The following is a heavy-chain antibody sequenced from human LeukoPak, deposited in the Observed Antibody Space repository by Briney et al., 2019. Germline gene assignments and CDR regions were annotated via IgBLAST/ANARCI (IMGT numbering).Heavy chain of an antibody. D-gene: IGHD1-26*01. Sequence: SETLSLTCTVSGGSVSDYYWSWIRQSPGKGLEWIGYIYYTGTSYNPSLKSRVTISADTSKNQFSLNLRSVTAADTAIYYCARHGRLRDYSGSYYYYYYMDVWGKGTTVTISS. CDR3: ARHGRLRDYSGSYYYYYYMDV. J-gene: IGHJ6*03. CDR1: GGSVSDYY. V-gene: IGHV4-59*08. CDR2: IYYTGT.